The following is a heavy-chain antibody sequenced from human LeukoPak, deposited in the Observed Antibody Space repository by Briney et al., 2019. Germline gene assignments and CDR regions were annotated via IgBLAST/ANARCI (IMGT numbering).Heavy chain of an antibody. J-gene: IGHJ5*02. V-gene: IGHV4-34*01. CDR1: GGSFSGYY. Sequence: SETLSLTCAVYGGSFSGYYWSWIRQPPGKGLEWIGEINHSGSTNYNPSLKSRVTISVDTSKNRFSLKLSSVTAADTAVYYCARGINSGIRGRWFDPWGQGTLVTVSS. D-gene: IGHD1-26*01. CDR2: INHSGST. CDR3: ARGINSGIRGRWFDP.